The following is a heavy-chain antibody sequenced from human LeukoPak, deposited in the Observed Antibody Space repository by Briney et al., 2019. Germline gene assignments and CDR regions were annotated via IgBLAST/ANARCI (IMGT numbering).Heavy chain of an antibody. CDR2: IRYDGSNK. CDR3: AKDSGSYFGELPDDY. CDR1: GFTFSSYG. V-gene: IGHV3-30*02. J-gene: IGHJ4*02. Sequence: GGSLRLSCAASGFTFSSYGMHWVRQAPGKGLEWVAFIRYDGSNKYYADSVKGRFTISRDNSKNTLYLQMNSLRAEDTAVYYCAKDSGSYFGELPDDYWGQGTLVTVSS. D-gene: IGHD1-26*01.